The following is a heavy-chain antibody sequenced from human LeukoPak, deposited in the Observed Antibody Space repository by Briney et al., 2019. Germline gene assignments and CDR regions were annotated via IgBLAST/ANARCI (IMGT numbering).Heavy chain of an antibody. Sequence: SETLSLTCAVYGGSFSGYYWSWIRQPPGKGLEWIGEINHSGSTNYNPSLKSRVTISVDTSKNQFSLKLSSVTAADTAVYYRARVGVVVVPAGGFDPWGQGTLVTVSS. V-gene: IGHV4-34*01. CDR2: INHSGST. J-gene: IGHJ5*02. CDR1: GGSFSGYY. CDR3: ARVGVVVVPAGGFDP. D-gene: IGHD2-2*01.